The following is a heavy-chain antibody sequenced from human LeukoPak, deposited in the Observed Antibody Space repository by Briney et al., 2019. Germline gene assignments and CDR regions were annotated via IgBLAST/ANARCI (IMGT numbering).Heavy chain of an antibody. CDR1: GGSISSYY. CDR3: ARVGSRFWSGYYDY. CDR2: IYYSGST. Sequence: SETLSLTCTVSGGSISSYYWSWIRQPPGKGLEWIGCIYYSGSTNYNPSLKSRVTISVDTSKNQFSLKLSSVTAADTAVYYCARVGSRFWSGYYDYWGQGTLVTVSS. V-gene: IGHV4-59*01. D-gene: IGHD3-3*01. J-gene: IGHJ4*02.